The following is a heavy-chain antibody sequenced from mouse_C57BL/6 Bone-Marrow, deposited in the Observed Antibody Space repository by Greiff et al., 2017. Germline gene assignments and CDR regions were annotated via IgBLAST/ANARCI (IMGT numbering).Heavy chain of an antibody. CDR1: GYTFTDYY. CDR2: IFPGSGSN. V-gene: IGHV1-75*01. J-gene: IGHJ2*01. CDR3: AREGPVITTVVDY. Sequence: QVQLQQSGPELVKPGASVKISCKASGYTFTDYYINWVKQRPGQGLEWIGWIFPGSGSNYYNEKFKGKATLTVDKSSSTAYMLLSSLTSEDSAVYFCAREGPVITTVVDYWGQGTTLTVAS. D-gene: IGHD1-1*01.